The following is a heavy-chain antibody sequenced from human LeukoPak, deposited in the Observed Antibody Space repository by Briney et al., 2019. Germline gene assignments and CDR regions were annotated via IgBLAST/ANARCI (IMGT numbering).Heavy chain of an antibody. CDR1: GFTFGAYW. Sequence: SGGSLRLSCAASGFTFGAYWMHWVRQAPGKGLVWLSRINSDGYSISYADSVKGRFTISRDNAKNTLYLQMNTLRPEDMAIYYCARGVAVAGTDYWGQGILVTVSS. D-gene: IGHD6-19*01. V-gene: IGHV3-74*01. CDR2: INSDGYSI. J-gene: IGHJ4*02. CDR3: ARGVAVAGTDY.